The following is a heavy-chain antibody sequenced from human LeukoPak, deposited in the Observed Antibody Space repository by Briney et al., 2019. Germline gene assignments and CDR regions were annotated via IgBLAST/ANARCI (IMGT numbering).Heavy chain of an antibody. J-gene: IGHJ4*02. CDR2: IYYSGST. CDR3: ARRTAASAIDY. V-gene: IGHV4-39*01. Sequence: SETLSLTCTVSGGSISSSSNFYWDWIRQPPGKGLEWIGNIYYSGSTFYNPSLKSRVTISVDTSENQFSLKLSSVTAADTAVYYCARRTAASAIDYWGQGTLVTVSS. D-gene: IGHD2-15*01. CDR1: GGSISSSSNFY.